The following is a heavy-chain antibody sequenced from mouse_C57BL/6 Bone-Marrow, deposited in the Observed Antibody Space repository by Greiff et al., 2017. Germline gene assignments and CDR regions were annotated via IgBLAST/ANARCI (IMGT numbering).Heavy chain of an antibody. CDR2: IDPETGGT. J-gene: IGHJ2*01. CDR1: GYNFTDYE. CDR3: TKLLLPYYFDY. V-gene: IGHV1-15*01. D-gene: IGHD2-3*01. Sequence: QVQLQQSGAELVRPGASVTLSCKASGYNFTDYEMHWVKQTPVHGLEWIGAIDPETGGTAYNQKFKGKAILTADKSSSTAYMERRSLTSEDSAVYCCTKLLLPYYFDYCGQGTTLTVSS.